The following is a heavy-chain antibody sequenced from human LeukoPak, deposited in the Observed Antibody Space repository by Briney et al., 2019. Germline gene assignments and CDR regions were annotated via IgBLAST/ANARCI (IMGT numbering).Heavy chain of an antibody. CDR1: GFTFSTYA. CDR2: INGGGEST. D-gene: IGHD3-16*01. CDR3: AKVPLGGDCLDY. J-gene: IGHJ4*02. V-gene: IGHV3-23*01. Sequence: GGSLRLSCAASGFTFSTYAMSWVRQAPGKGLDWVSSINGGGESTYYADSVKGRFAISRDNSRNTLYLQMNSLRAEDTAVYYCAKVPLGGDCLDYWGQGTLVTVSS.